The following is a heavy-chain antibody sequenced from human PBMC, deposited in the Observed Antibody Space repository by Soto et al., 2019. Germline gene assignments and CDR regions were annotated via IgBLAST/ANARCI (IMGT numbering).Heavy chain of an antibody. J-gene: IGHJ4*02. CDR1: GGSFSDYY. CDR2: INHNGKT. V-gene: IGHV4-34*01. D-gene: IGHD6-19*01. Sequence: QVQLQQWGAGLLKPSETLSLTCAVYGGSFSDYYWNWIRQPPGKGLEWIGEINHNGKTIRNPSLESRVTISVDTSKKQFSMNLKSVSAADTAVYYCARGVENSSAWPLDYWGQGKLVTVS. CDR3: ARGVENSSAWPLDY.